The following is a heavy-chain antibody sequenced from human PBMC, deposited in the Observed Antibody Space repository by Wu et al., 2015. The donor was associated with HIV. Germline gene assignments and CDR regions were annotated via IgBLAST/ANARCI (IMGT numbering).Heavy chain of an antibody. CDR1: GFDFNSHV. V-gene: IGHV1-8*02. J-gene: IGHJ6*02. D-gene: IGHD3-10*01. CDR2: MNPNSGNT. CDR3: ARGRGYGVWFGEFDGMDV. Sequence: QVQLVQSGDEVKNPGASVEVSCKASGFDFNSHVISWVRQAPGQGLEWLGWMNPNSGNTGYAQKFQGRVTMTRNTSISTAYMELSSLRSEDTAVYYCARGRGYGVWFGEFDGMDVWGQGP.